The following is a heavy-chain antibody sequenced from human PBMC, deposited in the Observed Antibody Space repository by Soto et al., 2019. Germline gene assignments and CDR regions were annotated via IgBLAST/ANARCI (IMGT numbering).Heavy chain of an antibody. CDR3: AREYCGGDCYSGSFDY. V-gene: IGHV4-38-2*02. Sequence: SETLSLTCAVSGYSISSGYYWGWIRQPPGKGLEWIGSIYHSGSTHYNPSLKSRVTISVDTSKNQFSLKLSSVTAADTAVYYCAREYCGGDCYSGSFDYWGQGTLVTVSS. CDR2: IYHSGST. CDR1: GYSISSGYY. D-gene: IGHD2-21*02. J-gene: IGHJ4*02.